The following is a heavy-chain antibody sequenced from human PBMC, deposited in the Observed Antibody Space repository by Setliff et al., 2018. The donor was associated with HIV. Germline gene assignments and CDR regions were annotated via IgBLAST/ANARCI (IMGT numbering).Heavy chain of an antibody. CDR3: TRELNGHTSSHYYFGLDV. D-gene: IGHD6-6*01. CDR2: ISSSSSYI. V-gene: IGHV3-21*01. Sequence: SGGSLRLSCAASGFTFSTYRMNWVRQAPGKGLEWVSSISSSSSYIYYADSLKGRFTISRDNAKNSLYLQMNSLRAEDTAVYYCTRELNGHTSSHYYFGLDVWGQGTTVTVSS. J-gene: IGHJ6*02. CDR1: GFTFSTYR.